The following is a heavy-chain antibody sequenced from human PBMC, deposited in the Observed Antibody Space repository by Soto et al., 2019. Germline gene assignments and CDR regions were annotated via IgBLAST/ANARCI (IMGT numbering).Heavy chain of an antibody. V-gene: IGHV4-4*02. D-gene: IGHD3-10*01. CDR2: IYYSGST. J-gene: IGHJ3*02. CDR3: ARRRSYDAFDI. CDR1: GGSISSNNG. Sequence: PSETQSLPYAVSGGSISSNNGWRWVRQPPGKGLEWIGEIYYSGSTNHNPSLESRGTISVDKSKNQFSLKLTSVTAADTAMYYCARRRSYDAFDIWGQGTMVTVSS.